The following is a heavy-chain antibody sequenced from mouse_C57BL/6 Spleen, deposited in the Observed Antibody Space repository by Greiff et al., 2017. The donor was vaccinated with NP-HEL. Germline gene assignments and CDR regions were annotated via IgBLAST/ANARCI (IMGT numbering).Heavy chain of an antibody. CDR1: GFSLTSYG. Sequence: QVQLQQSGPGLVQPSQSLSITCTVSGFSLTSYGVHWVRQSPGKGLEWLGVIWRGGSTDYNAAFMSRLSITKDNSKSQVFFKMNSLQADDTAIYYCAKKDDYGPYYAMDYWGQGTSVTVSS. V-gene: IGHV2-5*01. CDR2: IWRGGST. CDR3: AKKDDYGPYYAMDY. J-gene: IGHJ4*01. D-gene: IGHD2-4*01.